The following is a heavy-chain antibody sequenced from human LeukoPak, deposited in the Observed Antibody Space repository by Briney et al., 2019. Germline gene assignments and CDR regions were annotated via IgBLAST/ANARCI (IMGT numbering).Heavy chain of an antibody. CDR3: ASIKRGSIFGYFDF. J-gene: IGHJ4*02. D-gene: IGHD5-18*01. CDR2: LFDSVNT. V-gene: IGHV4-59*11. Sequence: SETLSLTCTVSGGSISSHYWSWIRQPPGKGLEWIAYLFDSVNTKDNPSLQSRLTLSADTSKNQFSLRLSSVTAADTAVYYCASIKRGSIFGYFDFWGQGIKVTVSS. CDR1: GGSISSHY.